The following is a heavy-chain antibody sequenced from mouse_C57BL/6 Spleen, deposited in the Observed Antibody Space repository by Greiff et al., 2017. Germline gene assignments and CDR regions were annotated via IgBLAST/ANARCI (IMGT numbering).Heavy chain of an antibody. J-gene: IGHJ3*01. Sequence: VKLQQPGAELVRPGTSVKLSCKASGYTFTSYWMHWVKQRPGQGLEWIGVIDPSDSYTNYNQKFKGKATLTVDTSSSTAYMQLSSLTSEDSAVYYCARGDSSGYTAYWGQGTLVTVSA. D-gene: IGHD3-2*02. CDR3: ARGDSSGYTAY. V-gene: IGHV1-59*01. CDR2: IDPSDSYT. CDR1: GYTFTSYW.